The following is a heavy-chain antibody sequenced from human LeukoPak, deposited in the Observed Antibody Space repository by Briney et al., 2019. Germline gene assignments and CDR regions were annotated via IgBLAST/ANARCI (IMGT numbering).Heavy chain of an antibody. CDR2: ISSSSSYI. Sequence: GGSLRLCCAASGFTFSSYSMNWVRQAPGKGLEWVSSISSSSSYIYYADSVKGRFTISRDNAENSLYLQMNSLRAEDTAVYYCARDLRGLELGATAWGQGTMVTVSS. J-gene: IGHJ5*02. CDR3: ARDLRGLELGATA. D-gene: IGHD1-26*01. CDR1: GFTFSSYS. V-gene: IGHV3-21*01.